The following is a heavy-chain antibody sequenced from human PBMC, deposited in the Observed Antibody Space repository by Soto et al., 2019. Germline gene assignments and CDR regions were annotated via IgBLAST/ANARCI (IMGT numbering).Heavy chain of an antibody. CDR1: GGSISSSSYY. CDR2: ISDSGST. D-gene: IGHD3-22*01. CDR3: ASHRADYCDTSGYSGADYYFDY. Sequence: QLQRQASGPGLVKPSETLSLTCTVSGGSISSSSYYWGWIRQPPGEGLAWIGSISDSGSTNYNPGRTSDFAVSVDTSKNNSCLKLSSVTSVDTARYYCASHRADYCDTSGYSGADYYFDYWGQGTLVTVSS. J-gene: IGHJ4*02. V-gene: IGHV4-39*02.